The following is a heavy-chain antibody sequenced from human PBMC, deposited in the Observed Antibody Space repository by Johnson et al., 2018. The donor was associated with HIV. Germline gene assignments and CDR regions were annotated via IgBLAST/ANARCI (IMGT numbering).Heavy chain of an antibody. CDR3: ALGGSWYAFDI. J-gene: IGHJ3*02. D-gene: IGHD2-15*01. V-gene: IGHV3-15*01. CDR1: GFTFDDYG. Sequence: VQLVESGGGVVQPGGSLRLSCAASGFTFDDYGMSWVSQAPGKGLEWVGRIKSKTDGETTDYAAPVKGRFSISRDDSKNTLYVQTNSLRAEDTAVYYCALGGSWYAFDIWGQGTMVTVSS. CDR2: IKSKTDGETT.